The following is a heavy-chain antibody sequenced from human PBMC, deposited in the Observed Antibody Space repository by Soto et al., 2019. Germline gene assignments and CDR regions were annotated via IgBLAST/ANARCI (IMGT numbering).Heavy chain of an antibody. Sequence: QVQLLQSGAEVKKPGSSVKVSCKASGATFSSFAFSWVRQAPGQGLEWMGVIIPIFDTISYAQKFQGRVTITADESTRTAYMELNSLTSDDTAVYYCASPLKWSGYYIGFDYWGQGTLVIVSS. J-gene: IGHJ4*02. V-gene: IGHV1-69*01. CDR2: IIPIFDTI. CDR1: GATFSSFA. D-gene: IGHD3-3*01. CDR3: ASPLKWSGYYIGFDY.